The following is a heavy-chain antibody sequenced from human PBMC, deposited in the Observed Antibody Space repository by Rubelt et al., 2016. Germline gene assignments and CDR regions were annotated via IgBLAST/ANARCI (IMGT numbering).Heavy chain of an antibody. Sequence: ASGFLFSSHCMSWFRQAPGKGLVWVAYLNQDGGERYYVDSVKGRFNISRDNSNTSVYLQMDDLRVEDTAVYCCARDLGLGYCPNGVCYTEGGFDCWGQGTLVTVSS. J-gene: IGHJ4*02. CDR1: GFLFSSHC. D-gene: IGHD2-8*01. V-gene: IGHV3-7*01. CDR2: LNQDGGER. CDR3: ARDLGLGYCPNGVCYTEGGFDC.